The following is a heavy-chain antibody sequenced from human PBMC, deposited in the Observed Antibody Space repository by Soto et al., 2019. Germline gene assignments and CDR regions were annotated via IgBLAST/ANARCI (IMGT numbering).Heavy chain of an antibody. J-gene: IGHJ4*02. CDR2: ISANTGNT. V-gene: IGHV1-18*01. Sequence: SVQVSCKTSDYTFNGYGVSWVRQAPGQGLEWMGWISANTGNTEYSQRLQGRGSMTTDTSMTTLYMELRSLKFDDTAVYYCASLTATRHFNYWGQGTLVSVCS. CDR3: ASLTATRHFNY. CDR1: DYTFNGYG.